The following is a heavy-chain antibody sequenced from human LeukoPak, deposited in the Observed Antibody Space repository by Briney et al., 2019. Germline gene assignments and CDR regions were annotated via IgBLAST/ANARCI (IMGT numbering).Heavy chain of an antibody. CDR1: GLTFSIYA. D-gene: IGHD1-26*01. CDR3: ANSTTNYHYYYAVDV. Sequence: PGGSLRLSCVASGLTFSIYAKSWVRQAPGKGLEWVSGISGAGGDTSYADSVKGRFTISRDTSKKMVYLLMSSLRAEGTAVYYCANSTTNYHYYYAVDVCGQGTTVTVS. J-gene: IGHJ6*02. CDR2: ISGAGGDT. V-gene: IGHV3-23*01.